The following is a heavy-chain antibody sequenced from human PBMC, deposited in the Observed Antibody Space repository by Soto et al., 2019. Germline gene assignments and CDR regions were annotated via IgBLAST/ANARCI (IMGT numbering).Heavy chain of an antibody. CDR1: GFNFRIYA. CDR3: AKDLRPDGRYDLDY. D-gene: IGHD1-26*01. J-gene: IGHJ4*02. CDR2: MVGDGSSW. V-gene: IGHV3-23*01. Sequence: EVQLLESGGGLAQAGGSLRLSCAASGFNFRIYAMNWVRQAPGKGLEWVSVMVGDGSSWDYADSVRGRFTISRDNSKNNLYLQMNSLRAEDTAVYYCAKDLRPDGRYDLDYWGQGTLVTVSS.